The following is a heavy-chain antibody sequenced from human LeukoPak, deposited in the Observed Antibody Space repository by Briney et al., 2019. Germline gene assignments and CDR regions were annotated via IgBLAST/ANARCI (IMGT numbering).Heavy chain of an antibody. J-gene: IGHJ6*04. V-gene: IGHV4-31*03. CDR3: ARGLRFPLSPFYYGMDV. Sequence: SQTLSLTCTVSGGSISSGGYYWSWIRQHPGKGLEWIGYIYYSGSTYYNPSLKSRVTISVDTSKNQFSLKLSSVTAADTAVYYCARGLRFPLSPFYYGMDVRGKGTTVTVSS. CDR2: IYYSGST. D-gene: IGHD4-17*01. CDR1: GGSISSGGYY.